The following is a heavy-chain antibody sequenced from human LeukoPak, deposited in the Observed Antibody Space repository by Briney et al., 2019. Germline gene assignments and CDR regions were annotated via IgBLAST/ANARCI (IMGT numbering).Heavy chain of an antibody. Sequence: PGRSLRLSCAASGFTFTTYGFHWVRQAPGKGLEWVALMTYDGSKQYYADSVQGRFTISRDNPKRTVDLQMNSLRADDTAMYYCVRDASLGAFDIWGQGTMVTVSS. CDR3: VRDASLGAFDI. V-gene: IGHV3-30*12. CDR2: MTYDGSKQ. CDR1: GFTFTTYG. J-gene: IGHJ3*02. D-gene: IGHD3-16*01.